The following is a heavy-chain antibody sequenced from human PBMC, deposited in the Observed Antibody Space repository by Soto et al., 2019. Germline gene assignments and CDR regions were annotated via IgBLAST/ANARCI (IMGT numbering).Heavy chain of an antibody. Sequence: LSLTCTVSGGSISSGGYYWSWIRQHPGKGLEWIGYIYYSGSTYYNPSLKSRVTISVDTSKNQFSLKLSSVAAADTAVYYCARDRECSGGTCYNYFDYWGQGTLVTVSS. D-gene: IGHD2-15*01. CDR3: ARDRECSGGTCYNYFDY. V-gene: IGHV4-31*03. CDR1: GGSISSGGYY. CDR2: IYYSGST. J-gene: IGHJ4*02.